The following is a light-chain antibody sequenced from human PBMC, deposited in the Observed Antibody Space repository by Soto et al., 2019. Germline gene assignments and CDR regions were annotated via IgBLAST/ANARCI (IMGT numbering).Light chain of an antibody. V-gene: IGLV2-14*03. CDR2: DVS. Sequence: QSVLTQPVSVSASPGQSITISCTGTSSDVGTYKYVSWYQHHPGKAPKLMIYDVSNRPSGVSNRFSGSKSGNTASLIISGLQTEDEADYYCSSYTTSSTLVFGGGTKVTIL. J-gene: IGLJ2*01. CDR1: SSDVGTYKY. CDR3: SSYTTSSTLV.